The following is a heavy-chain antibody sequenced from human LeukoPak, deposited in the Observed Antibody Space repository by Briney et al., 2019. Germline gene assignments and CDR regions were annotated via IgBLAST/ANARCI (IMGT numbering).Heavy chain of an antibody. Sequence: PGGSLRLSCAASEFTFVRYAMNWVRQAPGKGLEWFSAISGSGGSTYYADSVKGRFTISRDNSKNTLYLQMNSLRAEDTAVYYCAKVFSGSYNWHYFDYWGQGTLVTVSS. CDR1: EFTFVRYA. J-gene: IGHJ4*02. CDR2: ISGSGGST. CDR3: AKVFSGSYNWHYFDY. D-gene: IGHD3-10*01. V-gene: IGHV3-23*01.